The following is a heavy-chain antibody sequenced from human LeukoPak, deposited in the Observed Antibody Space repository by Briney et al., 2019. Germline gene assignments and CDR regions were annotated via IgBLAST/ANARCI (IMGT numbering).Heavy chain of an antibody. CDR3: ARTHYDFWSGDLRRGNNWFDP. CDR2: IYYSGST. J-gene: IGHJ5*02. Sequence: SETLSLTCTVSGGSISSYYWSWLRQPPGKGLEWIGYIYYSGSTNYNPSLKSRVTISVDTSKNQFSLKLSSVTAADTAVYYCARTHYDFWSGDLRRGNNWFDPWGQGTLVTVSS. CDR1: GGSISSYY. D-gene: IGHD3-3*01. V-gene: IGHV4-59*01.